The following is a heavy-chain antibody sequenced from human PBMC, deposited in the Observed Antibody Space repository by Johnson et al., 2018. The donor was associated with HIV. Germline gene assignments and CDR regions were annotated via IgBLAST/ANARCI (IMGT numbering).Heavy chain of an antibody. D-gene: IGHD1-26*01. CDR1: GFNFDDYA. J-gene: IGHJ3*02. CDR2: ISWSSDSI. V-gene: IGHV3-9*01. CDR3: AGSGSYYGDAFDI. Sequence: VQVVESGGGLEQPGRSLRLSCAASGFNFDDYAMHWVRQVPGKGLEWVSGISWSSDSIDYADSVKGRFTISRDNAKNSLYLQMNSLRTEDTALYYCAGSGSYYGDAFDIWGQGTMVTVSS.